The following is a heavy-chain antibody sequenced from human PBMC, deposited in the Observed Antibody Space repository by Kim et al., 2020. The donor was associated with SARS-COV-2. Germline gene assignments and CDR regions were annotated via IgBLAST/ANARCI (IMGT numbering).Heavy chain of an antibody. J-gene: IGHJ6*02. CDR2: ISSSSSYI. V-gene: IGHV3-21*01. CDR1: GFTFSSYS. Sequence: GGSLRLSCAASGFTFSSYSMNWVRQAPGKGLEWVSSISSSSSYIYYADSVKGRFTISRDNAKNSLYLQMNSLRAEDTAVYYCARDQSGDSPLEDYYYYGMDVWGQGTTVTVSS. CDR3: ARDQSGDSPLEDYYYYGMDV. D-gene: IGHD2-21*01.